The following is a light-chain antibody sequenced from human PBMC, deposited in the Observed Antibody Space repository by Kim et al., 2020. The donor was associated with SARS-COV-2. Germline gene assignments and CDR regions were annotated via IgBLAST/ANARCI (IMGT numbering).Light chain of an antibody. Sequence: ASGGDRVTITCRASQGIRNYLAWYQHKPGKVPNLLIYETSTLQSGVPSRFSGSGSGTDFTLTINSLQPEDVATYYCQNYNSAPRTFGQGTKVDIK. CDR1: QGIRNY. CDR2: ETS. J-gene: IGKJ1*01. CDR3: QNYNSAPRT. V-gene: IGKV1-27*01.